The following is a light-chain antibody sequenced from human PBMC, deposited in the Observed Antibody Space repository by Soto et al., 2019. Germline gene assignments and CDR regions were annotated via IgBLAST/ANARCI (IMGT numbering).Light chain of an antibody. J-gene: IGKJ2*01. Sequence: EIVLTQSPGTLSLSPGERATLSCRASQSVSSSYLAWYQQKPGQAPMLLIYAASSRATGIPDRFSGSGSGTDFNLTISRLEPEDFAVYYCQQYGSSPLYTFGQGTKLEIK. V-gene: IGKV3-20*01. CDR3: QQYGSSPLYT. CDR2: AAS. CDR1: QSVSSSY.